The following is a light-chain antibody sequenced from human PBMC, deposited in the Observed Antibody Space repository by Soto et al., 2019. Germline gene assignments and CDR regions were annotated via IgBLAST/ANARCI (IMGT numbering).Light chain of an antibody. J-gene: IGLJ3*02. CDR3: GTWDSSLSVWV. CDR2: DSD. V-gene: IGLV1-51*01. CDR1: RSNIENNY. Sequence: QTVVTQPPSVSAAPGQKVAISCSGSRSNIENNYVSWYQQLPGTAPKLLIYDSDKRPSGIPDRFSGSKSGTSATLGITGLQTGDEADYYCGTWDSSLSVWVFGGGTKLTVL.